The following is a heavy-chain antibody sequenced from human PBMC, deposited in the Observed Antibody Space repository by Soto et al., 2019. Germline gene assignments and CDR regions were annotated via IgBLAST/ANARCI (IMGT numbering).Heavy chain of an antibody. V-gene: IGHV1-69*12. Sequence: QVQLVQSGAEVKKPGSSVKVSCKASGGTFSSYAISWVRQAPGQGLEWMGGIIPIFGTANYAQKFQGRVTIXXDXSXNTAYMELSSLRSEDTAVYYCARCHEGLREPGAFDIWGQGTMVTVSS. D-gene: IGHD1-1*01. J-gene: IGHJ3*02. CDR3: ARCHEGLREPGAFDI. CDR1: GGTFSSYA. CDR2: IIPIFGTA.